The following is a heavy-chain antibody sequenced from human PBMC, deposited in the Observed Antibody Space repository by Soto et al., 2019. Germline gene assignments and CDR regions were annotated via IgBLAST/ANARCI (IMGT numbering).Heavy chain of an antibody. CDR2: ISYDGSNK. V-gene: IGHV3-30*18. D-gene: IGHD6-13*01. J-gene: IGHJ4*02. CDR1: GFTFSSYG. CDR3: AKDRSGTRSWFDY. Sequence: PGGSLRLSCAASGFTFSSYGMHWVRQAPGKGLEWVAVISYDGSNKYYADPVKGRFTISRDNSKNTLYLQMNSLRAEDTAVYYCAKDRSGTRSWFDYWGQGTLVTVSS.